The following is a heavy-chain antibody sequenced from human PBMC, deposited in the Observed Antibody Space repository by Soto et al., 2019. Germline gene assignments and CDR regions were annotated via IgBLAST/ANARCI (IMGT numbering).Heavy chain of an antibody. V-gene: IGHV5-51*01. CDR1: GYSFTSYW. J-gene: IGHJ3*02. D-gene: IGHD6-19*01. Sequence: PGESLKISCKGSGYSFTSYWIGWVRQMPGKGLEWMGIIYPGDSDTRYSPSFQGQVTISADKSISTAYLQWSSLKASDTAMYYCARPRSSSGWYDAFDIWGQGTMVTVSS. CDR3: ARPRSSSGWYDAFDI. CDR2: IYPGDSDT.